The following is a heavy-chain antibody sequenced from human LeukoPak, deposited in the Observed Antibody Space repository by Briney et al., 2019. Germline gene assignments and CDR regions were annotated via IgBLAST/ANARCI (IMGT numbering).Heavy chain of an antibody. J-gene: IGHJ4*02. Sequence: ASVKVSCKASGYTFTSYYIHWVRQAPGQGLEWMGIVNPSGGSTSYAQKFQGRVTMTRDTSTSTVYMELSSLRFEDTAVYYCATDSSGYYLFDYWGQGTLVTVSS. CDR2: VNPSGGST. CDR3: ATDSSGYYLFDY. V-gene: IGHV1-46*03. D-gene: IGHD3-22*01. CDR1: GYTFTSYY.